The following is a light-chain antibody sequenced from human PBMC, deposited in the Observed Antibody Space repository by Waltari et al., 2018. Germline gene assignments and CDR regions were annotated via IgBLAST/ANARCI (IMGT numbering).Light chain of an antibody. V-gene: IGLV7-46*01. CDR2: DTD. CDR3: LLSFYDIRA. Sequence: QPEVTQEPSLTVSPGGTVTPTRGSSTAAVTSTHHPYWFLQKPGQVPRPLIYDTDNKHSWTPARFSGSLLGGKAALTLSGAQPEDEAVYYYLLSFYDIRAFGGGTKLTVL. CDR1: TAAVTSTHH. J-gene: IGLJ3*02.